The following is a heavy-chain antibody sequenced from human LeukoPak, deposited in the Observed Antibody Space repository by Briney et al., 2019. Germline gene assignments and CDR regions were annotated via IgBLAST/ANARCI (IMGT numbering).Heavy chain of an antibody. CDR2: ISSSGNTI. CDR3: ASQFPPIYGSGSPYFDY. V-gene: IGHV3-11*01. CDR1: GFTFSDYY. Sequence: GGSLRLSCAASGFTFSDYYMTWIRQAPGKGLEWVSYISSSGNTIYYADSVKGRFTISRDNAKNSLYLQMNSLRAEDTAVYYCASQFPPIYGSGSPYFDYWGQGTLVTVSS. D-gene: IGHD3-10*01. J-gene: IGHJ4*02.